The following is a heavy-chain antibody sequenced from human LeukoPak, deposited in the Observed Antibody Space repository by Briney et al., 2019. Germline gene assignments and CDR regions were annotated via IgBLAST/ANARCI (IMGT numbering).Heavy chain of an antibody. CDR2: ISSSSSYI. CDR1: GFTFSSYS. V-gene: IGHV3-21*01. J-gene: IGHJ4*02. D-gene: IGHD3-22*01. Sequence: GGSLRLSCAASGFTFSSYSMNWVRQAPGKGLEWVSSISSSSSYIYYADSVKGRFTISRDNAKNSLYLQMNSLRAEDTAVYYCAKDQYYDSSGYYFDYWGQETLVTVSS. CDR3: AKDQYYDSSGYYFDY.